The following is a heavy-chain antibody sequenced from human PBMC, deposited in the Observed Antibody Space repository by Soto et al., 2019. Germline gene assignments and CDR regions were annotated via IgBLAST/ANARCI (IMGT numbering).Heavy chain of an antibody. Sequence: SVKVACKASGYTFTSYYMPWVRQAPGQGLAWMGRINTSSGNTSYAQKFQGRVTMTSDTSISTAYMELSRLRSDDTAVYYCARDSAGTTDGMDVWGQGTTVTVSS. D-gene: IGHD1-7*01. CDR1: GYTFTSYY. J-gene: IGHJ6*02. CDR2: INTSSGNT. CDR3: ARDSAGTTDGMDV. V-gene: IGHV1-2*02.